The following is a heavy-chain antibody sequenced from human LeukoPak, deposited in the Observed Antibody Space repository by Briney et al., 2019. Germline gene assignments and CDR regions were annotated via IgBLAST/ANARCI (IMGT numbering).Heavy chain of an antibody. CDR1: GGSISSSSYY. CDR3: ARAGQQLVPGDFDY. D-gene: IGHD6-6*01. CDR2: IYNSGST. Sequence: PSETLSLTCTVSGGSISSSSYYWGWIRQPPGKGLEWIGYIYNSGSTNYNPSLKSRVTISVDTSKNQFSLKLNSVTAADTAVYYCARAGQQLVPGDFDYWGQGTLVTVSS. J-gene: IGHJ4*02. V-gene: IGHV4-61*05.